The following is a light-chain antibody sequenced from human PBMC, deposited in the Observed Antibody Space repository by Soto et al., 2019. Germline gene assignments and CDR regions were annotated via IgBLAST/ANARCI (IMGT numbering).Light chain of an antibody. CDR2: DAS. CDR3: LQDDNHSLT. J-gene: IGKJ1*01. Sequence: DIQMTQSPSTLSPSVGDRVTITCRASRSISDWLAWYQHKPGKAHKLQILDASSLKSGVPSTFSGSGSGTAFTLTISSLQPDDGATYSCLQDDNHSLTFGRGTKVEIK. CDR1: RSISDW. V-gene: IGKV1-5*01.